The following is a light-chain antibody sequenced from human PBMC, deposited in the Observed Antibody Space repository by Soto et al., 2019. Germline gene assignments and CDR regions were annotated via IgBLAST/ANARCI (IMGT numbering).Light chain of an antibody. CDR3: LSYADTAYV. V-gene: IGLV2-8*01. CDR2: EVS. J-gene: IGLJ1*01. CDR1: SSDVGGYNY. Sequence: SALTQPPSASGSPGQSVTISCAGTSSDVGGYNYVSWYQQYPGKVPKLMIYEVSERPSGVPDRFSGSKSGNTAFLTVSGLQAEDEADYYCLSYADTAYVFGTGTKATVL.